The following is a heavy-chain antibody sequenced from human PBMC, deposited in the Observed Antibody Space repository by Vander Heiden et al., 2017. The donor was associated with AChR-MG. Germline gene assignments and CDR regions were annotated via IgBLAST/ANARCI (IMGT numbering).Heavy chain of an antibody. CDR2: SSSSSSYI. CDR3: ARERGYDFWSGGY. Sequence: EVQLVESGGGLVKPGGSLRLSCAASGFTFSSYSMNWVRQAAGRGLEWVSSSSSSSSYIYYADSVKGRFTISRDNAKNSLYLQMNSLRAEDTAVYYCARERGYDFWSGGYWGQGTLVTVSS. D-gene: IGHD3-3*01. J-gene: IGHJ4*02. V-gene: IGHV3-21*01. CDR1: GFTFSSYS.